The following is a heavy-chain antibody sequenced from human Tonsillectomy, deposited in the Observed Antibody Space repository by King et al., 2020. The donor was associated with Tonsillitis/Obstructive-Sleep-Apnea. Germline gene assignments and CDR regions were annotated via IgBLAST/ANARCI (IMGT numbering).Heavy chain of an antibody. CDR2: ISSNGYST. Sequence: EVQLVESGGGLVQPGGSLRLSCSASGFTFSTYAMHWVRQAPGKGLEDVSTISSNGYSTYYADSVKGRFTISRDNSKNILYLQMSSLRTEDTAVYYCVGLHKSSIVVHYWGQGTLVTVSS. CDR3: VGLHKSSIVVHY. V-gene: IGHV3-64D*06. CDR1: GFTFSTYA. J-gene: IGHJ4*02. D-gene: IGHD3-22*01.